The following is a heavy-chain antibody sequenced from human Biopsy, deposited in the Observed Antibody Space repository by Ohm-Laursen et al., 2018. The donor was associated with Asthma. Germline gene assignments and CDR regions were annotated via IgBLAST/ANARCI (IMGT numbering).Heavy chain of an antibody. Sequence: GSLRLSCSASGFAVSRDHMFWVRQAPGKGLEWVSVIYSGGTSHTADSVRGRFTISRDYSKNTLYLQMHSLRAEDTAVYYCAKDKGGPRIGVAGTFDHWGQGTLVTVSS. CDR1: GFAVSRDH. CDR3: AKDKGGPRIGVAGTFDH. V-gene: IGHV3-53*01. J-gene: IGHJ4*02. D-gene: IGHD6-13*01. CDR2: IYSGGTS.